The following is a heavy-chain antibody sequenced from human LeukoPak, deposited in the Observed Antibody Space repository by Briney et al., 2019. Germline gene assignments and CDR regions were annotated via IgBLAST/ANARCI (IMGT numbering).Heavy chain of an antibody. CDR2: ISYDGSNK. CDR1: GFTLSSYA. J-gene: IGHJ4*02. D-gene: IGHD5-24*01. CDR3: ARDPNGYNSGGGY. Sequence: GRSLRLSCAASGFTLSSYAMHWVRQAPGKGLEWVAVISYDGSNKYYADSVKGRFTISRDNSKNTLYLQMNSLRAEDTAVYYCARDPNGYNSGGGYWGQGTLVTVSS. V-gene: IGHV3-30*04.